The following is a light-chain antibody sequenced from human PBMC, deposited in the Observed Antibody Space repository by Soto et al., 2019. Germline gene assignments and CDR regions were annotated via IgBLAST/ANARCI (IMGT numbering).Light chain of an antibody. J-gene: IGKJ4*01. CDR1: QSISSW. V-gene: IGKV1-5*03. Sequence: DIQMTQSPSTLAASVGDRVTITCRASQSISSWLAWYQQKPGKAPKLLIYKASSLESGVPSTFSGSGSGTEFTLTTSSLQPDDFATYYCQQYNSYPLTFGGGTKVDIK. CDR3: QQYNSYPLT. CDR2: KAS.